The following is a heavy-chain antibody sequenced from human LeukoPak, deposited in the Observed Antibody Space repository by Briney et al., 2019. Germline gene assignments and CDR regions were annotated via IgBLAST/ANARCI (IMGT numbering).Heavy chain of an antibody. J-gene: IGHJ4*02. Sequence: GGSLRLSCAASGFTFSSYSMNWVRQAPGKGLEWVSSISSSSSYIYYADSVKGRFTISRDNAKNSLYLQMNSLRAEDTAVYYCARVSWIYSGYDYMDYWGQGTLVTVSS. CDR3: ARVSWIYSGYDYMDY. CDR2: ISSSSSYI. V-gene: IGHV3-21*01. CDR1: GFTFSSYS. D-gene: IGHD5-12*01.